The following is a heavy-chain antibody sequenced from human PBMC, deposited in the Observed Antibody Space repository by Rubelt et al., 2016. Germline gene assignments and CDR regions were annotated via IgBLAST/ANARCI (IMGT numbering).Heavy chain of an antibody. CDR3: ARGPTHGVSSGLDH. CDR1: GFSFNTYY. CDR2: ITWSSDSI. D-gene: IGHD6-6*01. V-gene: IGHV3-21*04. J-gene: IGHJ4*02. Sequence: EVQLVESGGGLVKPGGSLRLSCAASGFSFNTYYMNWVRQAPGEGLEWVSSITWSSDSIYYADSVKGRFTLSRHNTKNAVFLRMDRLRLEDTAMYYCARGPTHGVSSGLDHWGQGTLVTVSS.